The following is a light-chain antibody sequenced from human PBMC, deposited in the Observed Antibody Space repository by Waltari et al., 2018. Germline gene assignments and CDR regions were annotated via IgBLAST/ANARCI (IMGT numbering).Light chain of an antibody. CDR3: QVWDDDTNRVV. V-gene: IGLV3-21*04. Sequence: SYVLNQPPSVSVAPGKTARITCGANKIETKNVNWYQQRPGQAPILLIYYDSDRPSGIPARFSGSNSGNTATLTIYRFEGGDEADYFCQVWDDDTNRVVFGGGTKLTVL. J-gene: IGLJ2*01. CDR2: YDS. CDR1: KIETKN.